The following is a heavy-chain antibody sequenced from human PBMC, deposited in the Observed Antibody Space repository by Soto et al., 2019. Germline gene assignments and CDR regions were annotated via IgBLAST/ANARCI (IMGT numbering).Heavy chain of an antibody. Sequence: QVQLVESGGGVVQPGRSLRLSCAASGFTFSRYTMHWVRQAPGKGLEWMAFISDDGNNKYYADSVKGQFTISRDNSKNTLYLQMNSVRTEETAVYYCARDDEGGSDCDLGYWGQGTLVTVSS. D-gene: IGHD3-10*01. V-gene: IGHV3-30-3*01. CDR3: ARDDEGGSDCDLGY. CDR1: GFTFSRYT. J-gene: IGHJ4*02. CDR2: ISDDGNNK.